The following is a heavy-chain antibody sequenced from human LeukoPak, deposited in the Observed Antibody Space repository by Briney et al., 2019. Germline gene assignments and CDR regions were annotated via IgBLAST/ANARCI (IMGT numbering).Heavy chain of an antibody. J-gene: IGHJ3*02. D-gene: IGHD1-7*01. V-gene: IGHV3-7*04. CDR1: GFTFSSYW. Sequence: GGSLRLSRAASGFTFSSYWMSWVRQAPGKGLEWVANIKQDGSEKYYVDSVKGQFTISRDNAKNSLYLQMNSLRAEDTAVYYCARAGITGTSSGAFDIWGQGTMVTVSS. CDR2: IKQDGSEK. CDR3: ARAGITGTSSGAFDI.